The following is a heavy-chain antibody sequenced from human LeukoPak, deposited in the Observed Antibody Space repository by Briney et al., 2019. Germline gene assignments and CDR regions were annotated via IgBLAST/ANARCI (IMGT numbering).Heavy chain of an antibody. J-gene: IGHJ4*02. D-gene: IGHD5-24*01. Sequence: SETLSLTCTVSGGSISSGGYYWSWIRQHPGKGLEWIGYIYHSGSTYYNPSLKSRVTISVDRSKNQFSLKLSSVTAADTAVYYCARKTRSGMATRGYYFDYWGQGTLVTVSS. CDR1: GGSISSGGYY. CDR2: IYHSGST. CDR3: ARKTRSGMATRGYYFDY. V-gene: IGHV4-30-2*01.